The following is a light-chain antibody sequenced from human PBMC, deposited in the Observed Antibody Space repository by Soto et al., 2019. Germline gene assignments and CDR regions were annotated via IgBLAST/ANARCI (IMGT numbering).Light chain of an antibody. Sequence: DIQMTQSPSTLSGSVGDRVTITCWASQTISSWLAWYQQKPGKAPKLLIYKASTLKSGVPSRFSGSGSGTEFTLTISSLQPDDFATYYCQHYHSYSEAFGQGTKVDI. J-gene: IGKJ1*01. CDR2: KAS. V-gene: IGKV1-5*03. CDR3: QHYHSYSEA. CDR1: QTISSW.